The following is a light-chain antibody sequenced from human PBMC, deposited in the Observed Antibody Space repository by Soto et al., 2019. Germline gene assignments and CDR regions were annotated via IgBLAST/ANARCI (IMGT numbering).Light chain of an antibody. J-gene: IGKJ5*01. Sequence: DIQMTQSPSSLSASVGDRVTITCRASQRISTYLNWYQQKPGKAPKFLIYDASNLQSGVPSRFSGGGSGTDFTLTISSLQPEDFATYYCQQLNSYPITFGQGTRLEIK. CDR2: DAS. CDR1: QRISTY. CDR3: QQLNSYPIT. V-gene: IGKV1-39*01.